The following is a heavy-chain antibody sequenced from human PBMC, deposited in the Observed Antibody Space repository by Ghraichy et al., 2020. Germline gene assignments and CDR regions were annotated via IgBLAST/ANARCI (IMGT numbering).Heavy chain of an antibody. CDR1: GGSFSGYY. CDR2: INHSGST. CDR3: ARESGQRGYGMDV. D-gene: IGHD1-26*01. V-gene: IGHV4-34*01. J-gene: IGHJ6*02. Sequence: SETLSLTCAVYGGSFSGYYWSWIRQPPGKGLEWIGEINHSGSTNYNPSLKSRVTISVDTSKNQFSLKLSSVTAADTAVYYCARESGQRGYGMDVWGQGTTVTVSS.